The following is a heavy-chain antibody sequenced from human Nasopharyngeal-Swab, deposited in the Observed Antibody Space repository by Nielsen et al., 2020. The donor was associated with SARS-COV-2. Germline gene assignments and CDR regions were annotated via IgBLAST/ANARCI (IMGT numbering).Heavy chain of an antibody. CDR1: GFTFSSYW. CDR3: ARDYTRFDY. CDR2: VKEDGSEK. V-gene: IGHV3-7*05. J-gene: IGHJ4*02. Sequence: GESLKLSCAGSGFTFSSYWMSWVRQAPGKGLEWVAYVKEDGSEKYFVDSVKGRFTISRDNAKNSLYLQMNSLRAEDTAVYYCARDYTRFDYWGQGTLVTVSS. D-gene: IGHD3-16*01.